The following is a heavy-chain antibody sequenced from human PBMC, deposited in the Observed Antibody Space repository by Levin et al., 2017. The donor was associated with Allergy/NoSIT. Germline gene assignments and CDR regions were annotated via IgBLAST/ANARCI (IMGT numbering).Heavy chain of an antibody. CDR2: INPNSGGT. Sequence: ASVKVSCKASGYTFTGYYMHWVRQAPGQGLEWMGWINPNSGGTNYAQKFQGRVTMTRDTSISTAYMELSRLRSDDTAVYYCAHYAGYSSSWALDYWGQGTLVTVSS. CDR3: AHYAGYSSSWALDY. J-gene: IGHJ4*02. D-gene: IGHD6-13*01. CDR1: GYTFTGYY. V-gene: IGHV1-2*02.